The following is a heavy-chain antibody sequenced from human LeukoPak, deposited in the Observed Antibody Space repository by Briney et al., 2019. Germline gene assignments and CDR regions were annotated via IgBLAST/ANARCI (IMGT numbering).Heavy chain of an antibody. D-gene: IGHD3-10*01. CDR2: INPSGGST. J-gene: IGHJ4*02. CDR3: ARVIDGSGSCDY. V-gene: IGHV1-46*01. Sequence: ASVKVSCKASGYTFTGHYLHWMRQAPGQGLEWMGIINPSGGSTSYAQKFQGRVTMTRDTSTSTVYMELSSLRSEDTAVYYCARVIDGSGSCDYWGQGTLVTVSS. CDR1: GYTFTGHY.